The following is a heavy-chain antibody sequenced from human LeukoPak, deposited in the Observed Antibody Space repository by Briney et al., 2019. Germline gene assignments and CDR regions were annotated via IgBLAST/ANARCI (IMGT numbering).Heavy chain of an antibody. J-gene: IGHJ4*02. CDR3: AKGGYCNSTSCYESLGLDY. V-gene: IGHV3-33*06. CDR2: IWYDGSNK. Sequence: GGSLRLSCAASGFTFSSYGMHWVRQAPGKGLEWVAVIWYDGSNKYYTDSVKGRFTISRDNSKNTLYLQMNSLRAEDTAVYYCAKGGYCNSTSCYESLGLDYWGQGTLVTVSS. D-gene: IGHD2-2*01. CDR1: GFTFSSYG.